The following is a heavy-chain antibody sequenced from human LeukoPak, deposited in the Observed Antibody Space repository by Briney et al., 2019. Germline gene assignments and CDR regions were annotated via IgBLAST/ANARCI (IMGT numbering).Heavy chain of an antibody. Sequence: RPSETLSLTCTVSGGSVSSGSYYWSWIRQPPGKGLEWIGYIYYSGSTNYNPSLKSRVTISVDTSKNQFSLKLSSVTAADTAVYYCARDGRSRGSQNFDYWGQGTLVTVSS. J-gene: IGHJ4*02. CDR2: IYYSGST. V-gene: IGHV4-61*01. CDR3: ARDGRSRGSQNFDY. CDR1: GGSVSSGSYY. D-gene: IGHD2-2*01.